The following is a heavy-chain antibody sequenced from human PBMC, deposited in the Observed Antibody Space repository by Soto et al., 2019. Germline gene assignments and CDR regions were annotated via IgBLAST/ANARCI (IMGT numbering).Heavy chain of an antibody. CDR3: ARGSVLRYFGWYALDI. D-gene: IGHD3-9*01. Sequence: PGGSLRLSCGASGFTFSSYYMNWVRQAPGKGLEWVSYISTNRSTTYYADSVKGRFTISRDNAKNTLYLQMNSLRAEDTAVYYCARGSVLRYFGWYALDIWCLGTMVTVSS. CDR1: GFTFSSYY. J-gene: IGHJ3*02. V-gene: IGHV3-48*04. CDR2: ISTNRSTT.